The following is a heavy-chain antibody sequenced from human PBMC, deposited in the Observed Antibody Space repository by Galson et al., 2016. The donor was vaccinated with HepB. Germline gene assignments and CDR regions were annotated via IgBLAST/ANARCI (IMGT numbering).Heavy chain of an antibody. CDR3: ARDLWINKWTNVFDY. D-gene: IGHD1-26*01. CDR1: GFTLNNYG. J-gene: IGHJ4*02. V-gene: IGHV3-30*03. CDR2: ISYSGSAK. Sequence: SLRLSCAASGFTLNNYGMHWVRQAPGKGLEWVAMISYSGSAKYYADSVRGRFTISRDDSENTVYLQMSSLTTEDTAVYYCARDLWINKWTNVFDYWGQGTLVTVSS.